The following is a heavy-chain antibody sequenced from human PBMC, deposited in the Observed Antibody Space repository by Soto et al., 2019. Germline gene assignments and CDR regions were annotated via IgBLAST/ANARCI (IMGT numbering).Heavy chain of an antibody. CDR1: GGSISSYY. CDR3: ARHELTVTHRLSWFDP. CDR2: IYYSGST. Sequence: SETLSLTCTVSGGSISSYYWSWIRQPPGKGLEWIGYIYYSGSTNYNPSLKSRVTISVDTSKNQFSLKLSSVTAADTAVYYCARHELTVTHRLSWFDPWGQGTLVTVS. J-gene: IGHJ5*02. D-gene: IGHD4-17*01. V-gene: IGHV4-59*08.